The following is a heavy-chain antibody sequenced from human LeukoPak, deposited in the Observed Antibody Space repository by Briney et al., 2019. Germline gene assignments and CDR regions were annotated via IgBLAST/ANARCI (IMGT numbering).Heavy chain of an antibody. Sequence: GASVKVSCKASGGTFSSYAISWVRQAPGQGLEWMGGIIPIFGTANYAQKFQGRVTITADESTSTAYMELSSLRSEDTAVYFCASRLFIHLWAKDFWGQGTLVTVSS. D-gene: IGHD5-18*01. CDR3: ASRLFIHLWAKDF. V-gene: IGHV1-69*13. CDR2: IIPIFGTA. J-gene: IGHJ4*02. CDR1: GGTFSSYA.